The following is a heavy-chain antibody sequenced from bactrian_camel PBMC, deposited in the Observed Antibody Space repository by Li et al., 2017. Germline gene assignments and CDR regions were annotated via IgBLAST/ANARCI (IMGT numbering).Heavy chain of an antibody. CDR2: LDANGAI. V-gene: IGHV3S1*01. CDR3: AADRSLGFCVEMMGGNIRRGSGY. Sequence: SCAAGGVWGRHTCLGWFRQAPGKEREGVATLDANGAIFYADSVKGRFTISRDNAQNALYPQMNNLQAEDTAMYYCAADRSLGFCVEMMGGNIRRGSGYWGQGTQVTVS. J-gene: IGHJ6*01. CDR1: GVWGRHTC. D-gene: IGHD2*01.